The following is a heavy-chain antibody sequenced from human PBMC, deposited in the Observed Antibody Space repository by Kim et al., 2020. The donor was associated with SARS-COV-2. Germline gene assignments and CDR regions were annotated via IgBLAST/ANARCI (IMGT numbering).Heavy chain of an antibody. V-gene: IGHV3-15*01. D-gene: IGHD3-10*01. J-gene: IGHJ4*02. CDR3: TTAWYYDGSGSYLY. Sequence: AAPVNGRFTISRDDSKNTLYLQMNSLKTEDTAVYYCTTAWYYDGSGSYLYWGQGTLVTVSS.